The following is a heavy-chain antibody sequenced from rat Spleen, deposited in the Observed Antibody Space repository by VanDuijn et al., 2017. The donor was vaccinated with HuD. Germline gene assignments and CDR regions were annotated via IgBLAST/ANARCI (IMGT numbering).Heavy chain of an antibody. CDR2: ISNTGGRI. D-gene: IGHD4-3*01. CDR3: ARLNSPYDLFDY. CDR1: GFTFSSYW. Sequence: EVQLVETGGGLVQPGRSLKLSCVASGFTFSSYWMYWVRQAPGKGLEWVSSISNTGGRIYYPDSVKGRFTISRDNAKSTLYLQMDSLRSEDTATYYCARLNSPYDLFDYWGQGVMVTVSS. V-gene: IGHV5-31*01. J-gene: IGHJ2*01.